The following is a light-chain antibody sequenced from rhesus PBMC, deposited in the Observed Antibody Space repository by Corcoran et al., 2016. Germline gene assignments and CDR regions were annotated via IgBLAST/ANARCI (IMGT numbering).Light chain of an antibody. CDR3: MQGIQLPLT. Sequence: DIVMTQTPLSLPVTPGEPASISCRSSQSLLHSGGKTYLYWYLQMPGQSPQLLIYEVSNRASGVPDRFSGSGAGTDFTLKISRVEAEDVGVYYCMQGIQLPLTFGGGTKVELK. CDR1: QSLLHSGGKTY. V-gene: IGKV2-104*02. CDR2: EVS. J-gene: IGKJ4*01.